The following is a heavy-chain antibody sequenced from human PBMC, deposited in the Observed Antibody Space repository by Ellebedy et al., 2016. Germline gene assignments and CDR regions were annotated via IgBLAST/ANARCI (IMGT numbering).Heavy chain of an antibody. CDR2: IIPILGII. D-gene: IGHD1-26*01. CDR3: ARGRSGTSLPNIFDI. J-gene: IGHJ3*02. Sequence: ASVKVSCKASGYTFTSYDISWVRQAPGQGLEWMGRIIPILGIINYAQKFQGGVTITADKSTTTLYMELNSLRSEDTAVYFCARGRSGTSLPNIFDIWGQGTMVTVSS. CDR1: GYTFTSYD. V-gene: IGHV1-69*04.